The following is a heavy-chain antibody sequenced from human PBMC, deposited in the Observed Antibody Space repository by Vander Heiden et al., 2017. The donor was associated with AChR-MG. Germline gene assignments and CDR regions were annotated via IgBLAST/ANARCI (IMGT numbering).Heavy chain of an antibody. CDR1: RDSVSSNSAA. Sequence: QVQLQQSGPGLVKPSQTLSPTCAISRDSVSSNSAAWHRSRQSPARGLEWLGRTYYRSKWFNEYAGSVKGRVNNSPDTSKNQFSLHLNSVTPEDTAVYYCARGGSLTGFHYWGQGTLVTVSS. CDR3: ARGGSLTGFHY. J-gene: IGHJ4*02. CDR2: TYYRSKWFN. V-gene: IGHV6-1*01. D-gene: IGHD1-20*01.